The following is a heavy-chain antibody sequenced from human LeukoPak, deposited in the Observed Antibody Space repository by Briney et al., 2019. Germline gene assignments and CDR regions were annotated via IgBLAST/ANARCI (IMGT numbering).Heavy chain of an antibody. V-gene: IGHV3-23*01. CDR2: ISGSGGST. J-gene: IGHJ6*03. D-gene: IGHD3-3*01. Sequence: GGSLRLSCAASGFTFSSYSMSWVRQAPGKGLEWVSAISGSGGSTYYADSVKGRFTISRDNSKNTLYLQMNSLRAEDTAVYYCAKKSRYYDFWSGYAYMDVWGKGTTVTVSS. CDR1: GFTFSSYS. CDR3: AKKSRYYDFWSGYAYMDV.